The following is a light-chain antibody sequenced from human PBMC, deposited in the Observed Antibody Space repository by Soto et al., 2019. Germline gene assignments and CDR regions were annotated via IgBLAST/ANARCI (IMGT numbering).Light chain of an antibody. V-gene: IGLV1-47*02. J-gene: IGLJ1*01. CDR2: LGD. CDR1: TSNIGTFY. Sequence: QSVLTQPPSASGNPGQRVTISCSGSTSNIGTFYVYWYQHLPGTAPKLLIYLGDQRASGVSDRFSGSKSGTSASLAINGLRSDDEADYYCAAWDDNLNAYVFGSGTKLTVL. CDR3: AAWDDNLNAYV.